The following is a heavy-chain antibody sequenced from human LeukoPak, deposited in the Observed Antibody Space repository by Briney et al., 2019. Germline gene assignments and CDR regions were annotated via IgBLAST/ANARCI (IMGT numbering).Heavy chain of an antibody. D-gene: IGHD5-18*01. CDR3: AKHIQLWNFDY. Sequence: GGSLRLSCGASGFVFDDYDMHWVRQAPGKGLEWVAFIRSDGYHTYYTDSVKGRFIITRDNFKNTLYLQMNSLRAEDTAVYYCAKHIQLWNFDYWGQGTLVTVSS. CDR1: GFVFDDYD. J-gene: IGHJ4*02. V-gene: IGHV3-30*02. CDR2: IRSDGYHT.